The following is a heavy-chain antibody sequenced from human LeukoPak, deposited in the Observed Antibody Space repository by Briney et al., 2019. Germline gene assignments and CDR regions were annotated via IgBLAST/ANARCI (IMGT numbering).Heavy chain of an antibody. Sequence: GGSLRLSCAASGLLPNAFAMHWVRQAPGKGLEWVAVLSSDGRDIFYTGSVKGRFTISRDNSKNTLYLQMNSLRAEDTAVYYCAKDRNMNVYSGSDYWGQGTLVTVSS. CDR1: GLLPNAFA. J-gene: IGHJ4*02. CDR3: AKDRNMNVYSGSDY. CDR2: LSSDGRDI. D-gene: IGHD1-26*01. V-gene: IGHV3-30*18.